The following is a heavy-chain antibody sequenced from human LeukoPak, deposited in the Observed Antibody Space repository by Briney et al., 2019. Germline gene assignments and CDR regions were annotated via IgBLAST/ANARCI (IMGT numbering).Heavy chain of an antibody. V-gene: IGHV1-2*02. CDR1: GYTFTGYY. D-gene: IGHD5-12*01. J-gene: IGHJ4*02. CDR2: INPNSGGT. Sequence: ASVKVSCKASGYTFTGYYMHWVRQAPGQGLEWMGWINPNSGGTNYAQKFQGRVTMTRDTSISTAYMELSRLRSDDTAVYYCARGGIVASTTASFDYWGQGTLVTVSS. CDR3: ARGGIVASTTASFDY.